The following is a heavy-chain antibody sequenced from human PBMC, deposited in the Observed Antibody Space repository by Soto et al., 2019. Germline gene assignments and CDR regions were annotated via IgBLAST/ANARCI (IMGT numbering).Heavy chain of an antibody. CDR2: IWYDGSNK. D-gene: IGHD2-2*01. CDR1: GFTFSSYG. Sequence: QVQLVESGGGVVQPGRSLRLSCAASGFTFSSYGMHWVRQAPGKGLEWVAVIWYDGSNKYYADSVKGRFTISRDNSKNSLYLQMNSLRAEDTAVYYCARERVPRDFDLWGRGTLVTVSS. V-gene: IGHV3-33*01. CDR3: ARERVPRDFDL. J-gene: IGHJ2*01.